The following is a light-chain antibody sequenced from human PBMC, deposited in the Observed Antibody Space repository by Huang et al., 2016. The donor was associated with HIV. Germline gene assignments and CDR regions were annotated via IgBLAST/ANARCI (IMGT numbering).Light chain of an antibody. CDR1: ESVGRT. CDR3: QQYNNWPPVT. CDR2: GAS. Sequence: VTLSCRASESVGRTLAWYQQKPGQAPRRLIYGASTRATGIPDRFSGRGSGTEFTLTISSLQSEDLAVYYCQQYNNWPPVTFGRGTRLEIK. J-gene: IGKJ5*01. V-gene: IGKV3-15*01.